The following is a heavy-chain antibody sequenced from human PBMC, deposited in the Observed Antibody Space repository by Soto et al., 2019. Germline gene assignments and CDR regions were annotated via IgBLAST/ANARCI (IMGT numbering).Heavy chain of an antibody. D-gene: IGHD5-18*01. CDR2: ISGSGDST. CDR3: AKSQSGYGYGFYDY. CDR1: GFTFSSYA. Sequence: EAHLLESGGGLVQRGGSLRLSCAASGFTFSSYAMRWVRQAPGKGLEWVSAISGSGDSTYYADSVKGRFTISRYSSKGTLYQQTSDLRAEDPAVYYCAKSQSGYGYGFYDYWGQGALVTVSS. V-gene: IGHV3-23*01. J-gene: IGHJ4*02.